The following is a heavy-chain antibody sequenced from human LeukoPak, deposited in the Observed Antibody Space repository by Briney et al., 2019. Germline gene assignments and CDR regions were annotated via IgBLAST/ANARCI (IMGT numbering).Heavy chain of an antibody. CDR2: IKTDGSST. D-gene: IGHD5/OR15-5a*01. CDR3: ARGVSGTGPXI. CDR1: GFTFSSYW. Sequence: TGGSLRLSCAASGFTFSSYWMHWVRQAPGKGLVWVSRIKTDGSSTDYADSVEGRFTISRDNAKNTMYLQMNSLRAEDTAVYYCARGVSGTGPXIWGLGTMVTVSS. V-gene: IGHV3-74*01. J-gene: IGHJ3*02.